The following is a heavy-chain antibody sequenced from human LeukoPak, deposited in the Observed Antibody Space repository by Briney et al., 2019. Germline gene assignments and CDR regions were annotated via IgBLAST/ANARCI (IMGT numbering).Heavy chain of an antibody. CDR3: AREGSTFGWGVYHAFDI. V-gene: IGHV3-13*01. Sequence: GGSLRLSCAASGFTFSSYDMHWVRQATGKGLERVSAIGTAGDTYYPGSVKGRFTISRENAKNSLYLQMNSLRAGDTAVYYCAREGSTFGWGVYHAFDIGGKGTRVPVFS. CDR2: IGTAGDT. D-gene: IGHD3-16*02. J-gene: IGHJ3*02. CDR1: GFTFSSYD.